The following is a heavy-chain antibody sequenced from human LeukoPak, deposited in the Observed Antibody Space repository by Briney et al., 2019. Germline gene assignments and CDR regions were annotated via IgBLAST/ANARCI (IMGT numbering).Heavy chain of an antibody. V-gene: IGHV1-69*04. CDR1: GGTFSSYA. Sequence: ASVKVSCKASGGTFSSYAISWVRQAPGQGLEWMGRIIPILGIANYAQKFQGRVTMTRDTSTSTVYMELSSLRSEDTAVYYCARPRVEMATIGSWDYWGQGTLVTVSS. CDR2: IIPILGIA. CDR3: ARPRVEMATIGSWDY. J-gene: IGHJ4*02. D-gene: IGHD5-24*01.